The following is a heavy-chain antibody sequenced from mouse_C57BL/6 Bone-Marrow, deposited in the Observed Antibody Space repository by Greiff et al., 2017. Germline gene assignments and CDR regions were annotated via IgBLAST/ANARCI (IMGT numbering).Heavy chain of an antibody. V-gene: IGHV5-6*02. J-gene: IGHJ2*01. D-gene: IGHD2-3*01. CDR1: GFTFSSYG. CDR2: ISSGGSYT. Sequence: DVKLVESGGDLVKPGGSLKLSCAASGFTFSSYGMSWVRQTPDKRLEWVATISSGGSYTYYPDSVKGRFTISRDNAKNTLYLQMSSLKSEDTAMYYCARQEGLGDGYLLYFDYWGQGTTLTVSS. CDR3: ARQEGLGDGYLLYFDY.